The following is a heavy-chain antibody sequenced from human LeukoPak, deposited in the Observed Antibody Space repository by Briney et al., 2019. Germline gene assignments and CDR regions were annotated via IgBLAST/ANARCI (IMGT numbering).Heavy chain of an antibody. V-gene: IGHV4-30-2*01. J-gene: IGHJ4*02. CDR2: IYHSGST. Sequence: SQTLSLTCAVSGGSISSGGYSWSWIRQPPGKGLEWIGYIYHSGSTYYNPFLKSRVTISVDRSKNQFSLKLSSVTAADTAVYYCARGSDSSGYWGYFDYWGQGTLVTVSS. D-gene: IGHD3-22*01. CDR1: GGSISSGGYS. CDR3: ARGSDSSGYWGYFDY.